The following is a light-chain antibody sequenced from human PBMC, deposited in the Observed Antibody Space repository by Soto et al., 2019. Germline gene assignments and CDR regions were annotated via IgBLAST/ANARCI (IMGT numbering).Light chain of an antibody. CDR1: QGVSSY. V-gene: IGKV3-11*01. CDR2: DAS. J-gene: IGKJ4*01. Sequence: IVLTQSPESLSSSPGERATLSCRASQGVSSYLAWYQQKPGQAPMFLIYDASIRATGIPARFSGSGCGTDLTLTISRLEPEDFAVYYLQLRSNWPPVTFGGGTKVDIK. CDR3: QLRSNWPPVT.